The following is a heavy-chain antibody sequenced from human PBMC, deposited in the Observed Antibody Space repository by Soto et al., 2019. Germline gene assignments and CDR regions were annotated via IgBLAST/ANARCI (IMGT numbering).Heavy chain of an antibody. V-gene: IGHV3-64*01. J-gene: IGHJ3*02. Sequence: GGSLRLSCAASGFTFSSYAMHWVRQAPGKGLEYVSAISSNGGSTYYANSVKGRFTISRDNSKNTLYLQMGSLRAEDMAVYYCARGSDYMKRGAFDIWGQGTMVTVSS. CDR3: ARGSDYMKRGAFDI. CDR2: ISSNGGST. D-gene: IGHD3-16*01. CDR1: GFTFSSYA.